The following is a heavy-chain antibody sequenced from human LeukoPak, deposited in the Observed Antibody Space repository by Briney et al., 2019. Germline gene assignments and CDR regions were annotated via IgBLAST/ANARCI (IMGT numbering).Heavy chain of an antibody. Sequence: PGGSLRLSCAASGFTFSNAWLSWVPQAPGKGPEWVGRIKSKTDGGTTDYAAPVRVRFPISRDDSKTTLYLQMNSLKTEDTALYYCSVDWCDSWGQGTLVTVSS. J-gene: IGHJ5*02. V-gene: IGHV3-15*01. CDR1: GFTFSNAW. CDR2: IKSKTDGGTT. CDR3: SVDWCDS. D-gene: IGHD5/OR15-5a*01.